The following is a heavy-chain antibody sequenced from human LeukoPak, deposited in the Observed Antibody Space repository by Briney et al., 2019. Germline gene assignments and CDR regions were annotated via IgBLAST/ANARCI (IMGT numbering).Heavy chain of an antibody. CDR2: MKHDGGEI. CDR1: GFSFSSYW. Sequence: GGSLRLSCAASGFSFSSYWMSWVRQAPGKGLEWVANMKHDGGEIYYVDSVKGRFTISRDNSKNTLYLQMNSLRAEDTAVYYCARDNDYDYDFWSGYSHFDYWGQGTLVTVSS. V-gene: IGHV3-7*01. J-gene: IGHJ4*02. CDR3: ARDNDYDYDFWSGYSHFDY. D-gene: IGHD3-3*01.